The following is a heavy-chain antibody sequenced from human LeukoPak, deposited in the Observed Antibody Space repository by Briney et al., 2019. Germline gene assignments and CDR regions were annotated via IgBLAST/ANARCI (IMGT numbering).Heavy chain of an antibody. J-gene: IGHJ6*02. CDR2: ISAYNGNT. CDR3: ARDLNGHDYYGSGIYYYGMDV. Sequence: ASVKVSCKASGYTFTSYGISWVRQAPGQGLEWMGWISAYNGNTNYAQKLQGRVTMTTDTSTSTAYMELRSLRSDDTAVYYCARDLNGHDYYGSGIYYYGMDVWGQGTTVTVSS. V-gene: IGHV1-18*01. D-gene: IGHD3-10*01. CDR1: GYTFTSYG.